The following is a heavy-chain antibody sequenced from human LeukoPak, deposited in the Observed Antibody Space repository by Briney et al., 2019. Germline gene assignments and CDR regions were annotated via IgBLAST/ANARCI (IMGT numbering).Heavy chain of an antibody. V-gene: IGHV4-59*01. CDR2: NYYSGGT. CDR1: GGSISGYY. D-gene: IGHD1-1*01. Sequence: PSETLSLTCTVSGGSISGYYWTWIRQPPGKGLEWIGFNYYSGGTNYNSSLKSRVTISVDTSKNQFSLKLSSVTAADTAIYYCARGNWPPAFDIWGQGTLVTVSS. J-gene: IGHJ3*02. CDR3: ARGNWPPAFDI.